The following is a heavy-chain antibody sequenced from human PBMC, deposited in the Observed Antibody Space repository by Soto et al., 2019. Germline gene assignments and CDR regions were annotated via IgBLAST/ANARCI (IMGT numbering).Heavy chain of an antibody. CDR3: AKRAYYDYVWGSYQYYGMDV. J-gene: IGHJ6*02. Sequence: GGSLRLSCAASGFTFSSYGMHWVRQAPGKGLEWVAVISYDGSNKYYADSVKGRFTISRDNSKNTLYLQMNSLRAEDTAVYYCAKRAYYDYVWGSYQYYGMDVWGQGTTVTVS. CDR1: GFTFSSYG. V-gene: IGHV3-30*18. CDR2: ISYDGSNK. D-gene: IGHD3-16*02.